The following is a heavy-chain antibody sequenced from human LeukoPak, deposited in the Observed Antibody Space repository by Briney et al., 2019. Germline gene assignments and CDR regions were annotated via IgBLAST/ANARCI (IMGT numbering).Heavy chain of an antibody. CDR3: ARGTYYDSSAYSGVRLFDY. CDR1: GYTFTSYG. Sequence: ASVKVSCKASGYTFTSYGISWVRQAPGQGLEWMGWINPDTGRTNYAQKFQGRVTMTRDTSITTAYMELTRLTSDDTAVYSCARGTYYDSSAYSGVRLFDYWGQGTLVAVSS. D-gene: IGHD3-22*01. J-gene: IGHJ4*02. CDR2: INPDTGRT. V-gene: IGHV1-2*02.